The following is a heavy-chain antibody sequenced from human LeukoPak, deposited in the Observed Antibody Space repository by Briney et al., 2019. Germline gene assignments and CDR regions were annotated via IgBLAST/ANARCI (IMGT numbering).Heavy chain of an antibody. J-gene: IGHJ4*02. CDR3: VSDQWLSY. D-gene: IGHD5-12*01. Sequence: GGSLRLSCAASGFPFSSYDMHWVRQAPGKGLEWVAVIWNDGSNKYYADSVKGRFTISRDNSKNTLYLQMNSLRAEDTAVYYCVSDQWLSYWGQGTLVTVSS. CDR2: IWNDGSNK. CDR1: GFPFSSYD. V-gene: IGHV3-33*01.